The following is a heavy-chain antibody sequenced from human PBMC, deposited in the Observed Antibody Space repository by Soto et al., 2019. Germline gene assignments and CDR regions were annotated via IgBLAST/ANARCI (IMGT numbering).Heavy chain of an antibody. V-gene: IGHV1-8*01. CDR2: MNPNSGNT. CDR1: GYTFTSYD. Sequence: QVQLVQSGAEVKKPGASVKVSCKASGYTFTSYDINWVRQATGQGLEWLGWMNPNSGNTGYAQKFXGRVTMTRSTARSTAYMELSSPGSEDTAAYYGARQKGDASDYWGPGTLVTVSS. J-gene: IGHJ4*02. CDR3: ARQKGDASDY. D-gene: IGHD1-26*01.